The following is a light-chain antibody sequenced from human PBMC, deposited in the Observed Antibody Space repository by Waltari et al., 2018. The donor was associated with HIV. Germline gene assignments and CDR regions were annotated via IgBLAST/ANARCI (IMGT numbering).Light chain of an antibody. CDR3: QAWDSNTWV. CDR1: QLGDKY. V-gene: IGLV3-1*01. CDR2: QDS. J-gene: IGLJ3*02. Sequence: SYELTQPPSVSVSPGPTASITRPGDQLGDKYACWYHQKPGQSPVLVIYQDSKRPSGIPERFSGSNSGNTATLTISGTQAMDEADYYCQAWDSNTWVFGGGTKLTVL.